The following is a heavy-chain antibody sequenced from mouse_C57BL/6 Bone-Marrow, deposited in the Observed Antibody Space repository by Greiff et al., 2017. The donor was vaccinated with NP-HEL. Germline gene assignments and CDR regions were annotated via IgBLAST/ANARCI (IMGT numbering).Heavy chain of an antibody. CDR2: IFPGSGST. Sequence: VQLQQSGPELVKPGASVKISCKASGYTFTDYYINWVKQRPGQGLEWIGWIFPGSGSTYYNEKFKGKATLTVDKSSSTAYMLLSSLTSEDSAVYFCARDDGYYGDYWYFDVWGTGTTVTVSS. CDR3: ARDDGYYGDYWYFDV. V-gene: IGHV1-75*01. D-gene: IGHD2-3*01. J-gene: IGHJ1*03. CDR1: GYTFTDYY.